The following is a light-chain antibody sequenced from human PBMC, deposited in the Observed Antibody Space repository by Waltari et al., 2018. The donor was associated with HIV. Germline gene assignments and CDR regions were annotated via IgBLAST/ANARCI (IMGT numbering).Light chain of an antibody. J-gene: IGLJ2*01. CDR3: ATLDDSLNGPI. CDR1: SSNIGSNG. Sequence: QSVLTQSPSASGTPGQRVTISCSGGSSNIGSNGVDWYQQFPGTAPKLLIYSNNQRPAGVPDRFSGSKSGASASLASSGLQSEDEATYYCATLDDSLNGPIFGGGTRLTVL. CDR2: SNN. V-gene: IGLV1-44*01.